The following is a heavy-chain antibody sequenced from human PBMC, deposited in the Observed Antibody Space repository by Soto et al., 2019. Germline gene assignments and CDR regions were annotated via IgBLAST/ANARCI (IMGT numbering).Heavy chain of an antibody. J-gene: IGHJ5*02. CDR1: GGSIGGYY. Sequence: QVQLQESRPGLVKPSETLSLICTVSGGSIGGYYWNWIRQPPGKGLEWMGHISYLGSACSNPSLKGRVTFSQDPSRHQFSLRLSSVTAADTATYYCANSPGSRTDVFSWGQGTGVSVSS. D-gene: IGHD3-10*01. CDR2: ISYLGSA. V-gene: IGHV4-59*01. CDR3: ANSPGSRTDVFS.